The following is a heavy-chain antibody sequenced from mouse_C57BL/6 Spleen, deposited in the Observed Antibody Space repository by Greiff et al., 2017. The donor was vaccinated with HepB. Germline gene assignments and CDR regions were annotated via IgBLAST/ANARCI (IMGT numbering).Heavy chain of an antibody. CDR1: GYTFTDYE. CDR3: AGGFEY. V-gene: IGHV1-15*01. J-gene: IGHJ2*01. Sequence: QVQLQQSGAELVRPGASVTLSCKASGYTFTDYEMHWVKQTPVHGLEWIGAIGPETGGTAYNQKFKGKAILTADTSSSTAYMELRSLTSEDSAVYCCAGGFEYWGQGTTLTVSS. CDR2: IGPETGGT.